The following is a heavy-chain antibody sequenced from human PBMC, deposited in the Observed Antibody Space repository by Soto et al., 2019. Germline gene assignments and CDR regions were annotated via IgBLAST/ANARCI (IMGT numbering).Heavy chain of an antibody. CDR1: GFTFSSYN. CDR3: ARGWLRDPGTQ. CDR2: ISSSSTYI. Sequence: EVQLVESGGDLVKPGGSLSLSCAASGFTFSSYNMNWVRQAPGKGLAWLSSISSSSTYIYYAHSVKGRFTISRDNARNLLYIQMNGQNAEDTDVYYWARGWLRDPGTQWSEGTLVTVSS. J-gene: IGHJ4*02. D-gene: IGHD1-1*01. V-gene: IGHV3-21*01.